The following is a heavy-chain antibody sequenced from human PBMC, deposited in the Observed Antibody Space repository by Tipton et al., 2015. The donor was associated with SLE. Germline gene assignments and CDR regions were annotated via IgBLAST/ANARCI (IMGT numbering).Heavy chain of an antibody. J-gene: IGHJ2*01. V-gene: IGHV1-18*01. D-gene: IGHD1-1*01. CDR3: ARDRGNGYFDV. CDR2: ISGYNSNI. CDR1: GYTFDAFG. Sequence: QLVQSGGEAKKPGASVRVSCKASGYTFDAFGITWVRQAPGQGPEWMGWISGYNSNIDYAQKFQGRVTMTTDTSTATVYMELRSLRSDDTAVYYCARDRGNGYFDVWGRGTLVTVSS.